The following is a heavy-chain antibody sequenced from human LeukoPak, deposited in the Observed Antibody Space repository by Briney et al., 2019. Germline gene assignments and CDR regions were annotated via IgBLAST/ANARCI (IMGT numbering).Heavy chain of an antibody. Sequence: GGSLRPSCAASGFTFSTYGMHWVRQAPGKGLEWVAVIWYDGSNKYYADSVKGRFTISRDNSKNTLYLQMNSLRAEDTAVYYCARDLDGAAAGLFDYWGQGTRVTVSS. CDR3: ARDLDGAAAGLFDY. D-gene: IGHD6-25*01. CDR1: GFTFSTYG. CDR2: IWYDGSNK. V-gene: IGHV3-33*01. J-gene: IGHJ4*02.